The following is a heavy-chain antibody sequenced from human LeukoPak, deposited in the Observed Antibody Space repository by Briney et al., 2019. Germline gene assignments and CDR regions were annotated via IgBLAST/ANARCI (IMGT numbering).Heavy chain of an antibody. Sequence: GGSLRLSCAASGFTFSSYSMNWVRQAPGKGLEWVSYISSSSSTVYYADSVKGRFTISRDNAKNSLYLQMNSLRAEDTAVYYCARDSRRYYYDSSGYYLFDYWGQGTLVTVSS. V-gene: IGHV3-48*01. CDR1: GFTFSSYS. D-gene: IGHD3-22*01. CDR2: ISSSSSTV. CDR3: ARDSRRYYYDSSGYYLFDY. J-gene: IGHJ4*02.